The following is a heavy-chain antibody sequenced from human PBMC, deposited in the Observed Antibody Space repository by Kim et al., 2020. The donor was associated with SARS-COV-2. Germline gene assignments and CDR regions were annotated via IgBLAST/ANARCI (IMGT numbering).Heavy chain of an antibody. Sequence: GGSLRLSCAASGFTFSSYAMNWVRQAPGKGLEWVAVISYDGSNKYYADSVKGRFTISRDNSKNTLYVQMNSLRAEDTAVYYCARDGAGYYFDYWGQGTLV. D-gene: IGHD3-10*01. CDR1: GFTFSSYA. J-gene: IGHJ4*02. CDR3: ARDGAGYYFDY. CDR2: ISYDGSNK. V-gene: IGHV3-30*04.